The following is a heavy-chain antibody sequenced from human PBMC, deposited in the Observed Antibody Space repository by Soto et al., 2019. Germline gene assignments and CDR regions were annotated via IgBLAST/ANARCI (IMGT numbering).Heavy chain of an antibody. Sequence: GGSLRLSCAASGLTFNRYWMHWVRHAPGKGLVWVSHINTDGTNSNYADSVKGRFTISGDNSKNTLYLQMNSLRAEDTAVYYCAKTSDTAMYNWGQGTLVTVSS. D-gene: IGHD5-18*01. CDR2: INTDGTNS. J-gene: IGHJ4*02. V-gene: IGHV3-74*01. CDR3: AKTSDTAMYN. CDR1: GLTFNRYW.